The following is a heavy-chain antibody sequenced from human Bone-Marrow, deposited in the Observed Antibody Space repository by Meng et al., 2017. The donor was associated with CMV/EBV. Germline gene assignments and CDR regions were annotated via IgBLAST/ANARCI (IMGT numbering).Heavy chain of an antibody. D-gene: IGHD5-18*01. CDR1: GFTFSSYE. CDR2: ISSSGSTI. J-gene: IGHJ4*02. V-gene: IGHV3-48*03. CDR3: ARRGYSYGYVDY. Sequence: LSLTCAASGFTFSSYEMSWVRQAPGKGLEWVSYISSSGSTIYYADSVKGRFTISRDNAKNSLYLQMNSLRAEDTAVYYCARRGYSYGYVDYWGQGTLVTVSS.